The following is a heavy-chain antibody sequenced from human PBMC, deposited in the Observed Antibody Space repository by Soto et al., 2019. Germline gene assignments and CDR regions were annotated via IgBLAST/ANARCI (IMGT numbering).Heavy chain of an antibody. Sequence: SETLSLTCTVSGGSISSSSYYWGWIRQPPGKGLEWIGSIYYSGSTYYNPSLKSRVTISVDTSKNQFSLKLSSVIAADTAVYYCARPVSGSYYLQGYYGMDVWGQGTTVTVSS. CDR2: IYYSGST. J-gene: IGHJ6*02. CDR1: GGSISSSSYY. D-gene: IGHD1-26*01. V-gene: IGHV4-39*01. CDR3: ARPVSGSYYLQGYYGMDV.